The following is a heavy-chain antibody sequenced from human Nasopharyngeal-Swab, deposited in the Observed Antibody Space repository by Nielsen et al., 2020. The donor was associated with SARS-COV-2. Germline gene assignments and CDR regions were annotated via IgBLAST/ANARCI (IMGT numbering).Heavy chain of an antibody. CDR2: IGDKDHNYAT. Sequence: GESLKISCTISGFTFGDYGMSWFRQAPGKGLEWVGRIGDKDHNYATTYGASVQGRFTISRDDSKNTAFLQMDSLKTEDTALYYCTTDFYFDYWGQGTLVTV. V-gene: IGHV3-73*01. J-gene: IGHJ4*02. CDR1: GFTFGDYG. CDR3: TTDFYFDY.